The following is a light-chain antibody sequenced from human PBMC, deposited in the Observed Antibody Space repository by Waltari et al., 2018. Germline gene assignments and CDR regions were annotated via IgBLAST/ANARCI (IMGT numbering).Light chain of an antibody. V-gene: IGLV2-14*01. J-gene: IGLJ2*01. Sequence: QSALTQPASVSGSPGQSITISCTGTNSDIGAYNHVSWYQQHPGKAPKLIIFEVSNRPSGVSNRFSGSKSGNTASLTISGLQPEDEADYYCSSYTSSDTMIFGTGTKLTVL. CDR3: SSYTSSDTMI. CDR2: EVS. CDR1: NSDIGAYNH.